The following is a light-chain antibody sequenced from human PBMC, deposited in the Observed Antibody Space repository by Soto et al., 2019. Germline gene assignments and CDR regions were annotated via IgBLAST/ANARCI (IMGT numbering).Light chain of an antibody. CDR1: SSDGDDYKD. CDR3: SSYTSTSTV. CDR2: EVT. Sequence: QSALTQPASVSGSPGQSITISCTGISSDGDDYKDVSWYQQHPGKAPKLMIYEVTYRPSGVSNRFSGSESGNTASLTISGLQAEDEADYYCSSYTSTSTVFGTGTKLTVL. V-gene: IGLV2-14*01. J-gene: IGLJ1*01.